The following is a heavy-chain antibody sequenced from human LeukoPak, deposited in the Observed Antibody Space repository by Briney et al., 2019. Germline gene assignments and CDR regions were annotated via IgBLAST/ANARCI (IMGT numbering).Heavy chain of an antibody. J-gene: IGHJ4*02. V-gene: IGHV3-30*02. Sequence: GGSLRLSCAASGFTFSSSAMHWVRQAPGKGLEWVAFISYDGSHKSSADSVKGRFTISRDNSKNTLYLQVSSLRAEDTALYYCVKDRSTNYAFDYWGQGTLATVSP. CDR2: ISYDGSHK. D-gene: IGHD4/OR15-4a*01. CDR1: GFTFSSSA. CDR3: VKDRSTNYAFDY.